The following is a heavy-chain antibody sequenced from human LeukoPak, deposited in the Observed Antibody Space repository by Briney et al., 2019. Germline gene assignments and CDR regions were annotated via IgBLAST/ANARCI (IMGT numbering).Heavy chain of an antibody. D-gene: IGHD2-2*02. CDR1: GFSFSTYW. CDR3: ARSQGEYCSSTSCYKSPPDY. J-gene: IGHJ4*02. Sequence: GGSLRLSCAASGFSFSTYWMHWVRQAPGKGLVWVSRINTDGSTTTYADSVKGRFTISRDNAKNTLYLQMNSLRAEDTALYHCARSQGEYCSSTSCYKSPPDYWGQGTLVTVSS. V-gene: IGHV3-74*01. CDR2: INTDGSTT.